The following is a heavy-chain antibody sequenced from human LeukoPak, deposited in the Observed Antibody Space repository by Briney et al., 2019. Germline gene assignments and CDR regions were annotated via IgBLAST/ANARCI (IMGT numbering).Heavy chain of an antibody. J-gene: IGHJ4*02. CDR3: ARGTRSTAYCSGGSCYSRLCYFDY. Sequence: ASETLSLTXAVYGGSFSGYYWSWIRQPPGKGLEWIGEINHSGSTNYNPSLKSRVTISVDTSKNQFSLKLSSVTAADTAVYYCARGTRSTAYCSGGSCYSRLCYFDYWGQGTLVTVSS. V-gene: IGHV4-34*01. D-gene: IGHD2-15*01. CDR2: INHSGST. CDR1: GGSFSGYY.